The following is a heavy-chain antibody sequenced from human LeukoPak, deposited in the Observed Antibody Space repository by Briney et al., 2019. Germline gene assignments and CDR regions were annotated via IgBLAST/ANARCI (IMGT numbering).Heavy chain of an antibody. CDR2: INPSGGST. CDR3: ARGTIMDIVVVPAADWKYNWFDP. Sequence: ASVKVSFKASGYTFTIYYMHWVRQAPGQGLEWMGIINPSGGSTSYAQKFQGRVTMTRDTSTSTVYMELSSLRSEDTAVYYCARGTIMDIVVVPAADWKYNWFDPWGQGTLVTVSS. J-gene: IGHJ5*02. V-gene: IGHV1-46*01. D-gene: IGHD2-2*03. CDR1: GYTFTIYY.